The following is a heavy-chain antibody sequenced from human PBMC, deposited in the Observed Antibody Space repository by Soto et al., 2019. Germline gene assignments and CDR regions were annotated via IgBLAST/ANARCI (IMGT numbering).Heavy chain of an antibody. Sequence: SETLSLTCTVSGGSVSSGSYYWSWIRQPPGKGLEWIGYIYYSGITNYNPSPKSRVTISVNTSKNQFSLKLSSVTAADTAVYYCASGGDSSRYLLYSFSCMGVWG. V-gene: IGHV4-61*01. CDR3: ASGGDSSRYLLYSFSCMGV. J-gene: IGHJ6*02. D-gene: IGHD3-22*01. CDR1: GGSVSSGSYY. CDR2: IYYSGIT.